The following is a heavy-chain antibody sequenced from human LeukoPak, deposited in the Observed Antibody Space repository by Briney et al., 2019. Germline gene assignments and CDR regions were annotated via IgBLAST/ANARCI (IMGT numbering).Heavy chain of an antibody. V-gene: IGHV3-53*01. CDR2: IYSGGST. CDR3: ARVPYNYYYGMDV. CDR1: GFTVSSNY. Sequence: PGGSLRLSCAASGFTVSSNYMSWVRQAPGKGLEWVSIIYSGGSTYYADSVKGRFTISRDNSKNTLYLQMNSLRAEDTAAYYCARVPYNYYYGMDVWGQGTTVAVSS. J-gene: IGHJ6*02.